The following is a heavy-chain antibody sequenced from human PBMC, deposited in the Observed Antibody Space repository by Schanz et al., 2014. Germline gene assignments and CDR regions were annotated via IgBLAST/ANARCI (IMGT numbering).Heavy chain of an antibody. J-gene: IGHJ4*02. Sequence: VQLVGSGGGLIQPGGSLRLSCTASGFAFSSYSMNWVRQAPGKGLEWVSYISSSGTTIYYADSVKGRFTISRDNAKNSLFLQMNSLRVEDTAVYYCAKDSTHIDIVLVPTAIDYWGQGTLVTVSS. V-gene: IGHV3-48*01. CDR1: GFAFSSYS. D-gene: IGHD2-2*01. CDR2: ISSSGTTI. CDR3: AKDSTHIDIVLVPTAIDY.